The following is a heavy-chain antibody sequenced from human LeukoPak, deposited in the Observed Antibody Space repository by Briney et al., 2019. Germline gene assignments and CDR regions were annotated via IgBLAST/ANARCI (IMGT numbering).Heavy chain of an antibody. CDR1: GFTVSSNY. CDR2: ISSSMISI. Sequence: PGGSLRLSCAASGFTVSSNYMSWVRQAPGKGLEWVSFISSSMISIHYADSVQGRFTISRDNARNILYLQMNSLRAEDTAVYYCARVYDVLTGGFDHWGQGALVTVSS. D-gene: IGHD3-9*01. V-gene: IGHV3-21*01. J-gene: IGHJ4*02. CDR3: ARVYDVLTGGFDH.